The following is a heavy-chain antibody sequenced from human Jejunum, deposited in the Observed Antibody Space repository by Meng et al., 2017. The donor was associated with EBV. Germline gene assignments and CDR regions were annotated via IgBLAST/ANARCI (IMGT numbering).Heavy chain of an antibody. Sequence: EVQVVEFGGGLVKPGGSLRLSCVASGINFNTAWMTWVRQAPGKGLEWVGRIKSKAAGETIDYAAPVQGRFTISRDDSKNTMYLQMNSLRTEDTAVYYCLPSFDSWGQGTLVTVSS. J-gene: IGHJ4*02. CDR1: GINFNTAW. CDR3: LPSFDS. CDR2: IKSKAAGETI. V-gene: IGHV3-15*01.